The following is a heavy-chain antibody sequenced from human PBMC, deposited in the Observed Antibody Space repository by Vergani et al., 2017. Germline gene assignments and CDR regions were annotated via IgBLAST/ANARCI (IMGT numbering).Heavy chain of an antibody. Sequence: EVQLVESGGGLIQPGGSLRLSCAASGFTVSSNYMSWVRQAPGKGLEWVSAISGSGGSTYYADSVKGRFTISRDNSKNTLYLQMNSLRAEDTAVYYCAKDREYSYEDGWFDPWGQGTLVTVSS. CDR1: GFTVSSNY. J-gene: IGHJ5*02. CDR2: ISGSGGST. D-gene: IGHD5-18*01. CDR3: AKDREYSYEDGWFDP. V-gene: IGHV3-23*04.